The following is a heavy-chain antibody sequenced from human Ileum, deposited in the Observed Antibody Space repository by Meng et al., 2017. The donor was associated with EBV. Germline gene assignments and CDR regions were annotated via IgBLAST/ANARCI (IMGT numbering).Heavy chain of an antibody. J-gene: IGHJ4*02. CDR3: ARGAGGFDY. D-gene: IGHD2-15*01. V-gene: IGHV3-74*01. CDR1: GLDFNICW. Sequence: QLVAYGVGLFQTGGRLLIAGAACGLDFNICWMHWVREAAGKGLVWVSHIINDGSTKIYTESVKCRFTITRDNAKNTVYLQMKSLRAEDTAVYYCARGAGGFDYWGQGILVTVSS. CDR2: IINDGSTK.